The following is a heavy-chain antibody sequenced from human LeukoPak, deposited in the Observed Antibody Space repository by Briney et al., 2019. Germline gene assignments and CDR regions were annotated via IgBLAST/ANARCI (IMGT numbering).Heavy chain of an antibody. CDR3: AKVPTRYYDFWSAH. J-gene: IGHJ4*02. D-gene: IGHD3-3*01. V-gene: IGHV3-23*01. CDR1: GFTFSSYA. Sequence: GGSLRLSCAASGFTFSSYAMSWVRQAPGKGLEWVSAISGSGGSTYYADSVKGRFTISRDNSKNTLYLQMNSLRAEDTAVYYCAKVPTRYYDFWSAHWGQGTLVTVSS. CDR2: ISGSGGST.